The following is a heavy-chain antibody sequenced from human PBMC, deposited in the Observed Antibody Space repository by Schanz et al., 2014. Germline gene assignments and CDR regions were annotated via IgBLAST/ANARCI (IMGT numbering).Heavy chain of an antibody. D-gene: IGHD3-9*01. Sequence: EVQLVESGGGLVKPGGSLRLSCEASEFTFSSYKMNWVRQAPGKGLVWVSSISSSGSYIHYADSVKGRFTISRDNAKNTLYLQMNSLRAEDTAVYYCARDSRPNYDFLTAYYSIDYWGQGTLVTVSS. CDR3: ARDSRPNYDFLTAYYSIDY. V-gene: IGHV3-21*01. CDR2: ISSSGSYI. CDR1: EFTFSSYK. J-gene: IGHJ4*02.